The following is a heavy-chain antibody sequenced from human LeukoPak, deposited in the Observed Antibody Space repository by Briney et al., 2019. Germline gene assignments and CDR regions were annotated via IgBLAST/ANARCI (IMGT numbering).Heavy chain of an antibody. CDR2: IYSSGSI. Sequence: SETLSLTSTVSGGSISSSNFFWGWVRQPPEKGLEWIGYIYSSGSIYYNPSLNSRVTISVDTSKNQFSLKLTSVTAADTAVYYCARHDTTPSYYMDVWGKGTTVTVSS. J-gene: IGHJ6*03. D-gene: IGHD1-14*01. V-gene: IGHV4-39*01. CDR3: ARHDTTPSYYMDV. CDR1: GGSISSSNFF.